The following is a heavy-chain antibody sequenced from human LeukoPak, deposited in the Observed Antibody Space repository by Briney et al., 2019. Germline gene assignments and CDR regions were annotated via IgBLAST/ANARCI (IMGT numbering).Heavy chain of an antibody. Sequence: SETLSLTCTVSGDSISSYYWSWIRQPPGKGLEWIGYIYYSGSTNYNPSLKSRVTISIDTSKNQFSLKLSSVTAADTAVYYCASDIYDSSGYYLNWGQGTLVTVSS. D-gene: IGHD3-22*01. CDR3: ASDIYDSSGYYLN. CDR1: GDSISSYY. CDR2: IYYSGST. V-gene: IGHV4-59*08. J-gene: IGHJ4*02.